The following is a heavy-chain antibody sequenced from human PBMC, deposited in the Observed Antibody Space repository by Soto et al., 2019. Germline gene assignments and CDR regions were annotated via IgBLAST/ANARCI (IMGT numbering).Heavy chain of an antibody. V-gene: IGHV4-39*01. CDR1: GGSISRSSYY. D-gene: IGHD3-16*01. CDR3: ARHGGADYYYYGMDV. CDR2: IYYSGST. J-gene: IGHJ6*02. Sequence: SETLSVTCTVSGGSISRSSYYWGWIRQPPVKGLEWIGSIYYSGSTYYNPSLKSRVNISVDTSKNKFSLKLSSVTAADTAVYYCARHGGADYYYYGMDVWGQGTTVTVS.